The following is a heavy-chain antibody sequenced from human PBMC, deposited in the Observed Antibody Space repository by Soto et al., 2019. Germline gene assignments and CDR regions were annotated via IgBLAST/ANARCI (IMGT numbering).Heavy chain of an antibody. D-gene: IGHD5-12*01. CDR1: GFTFSSYG. V-gene: IGHV3-33*01. J-gene: IGHJ4*02. Sequence: QVQLVESGGGVVQPGRSLRLSCAASGFTFSSYGMHWVRQAPGKGLEWVAVIWYDGSNKYYADSVKGRFTISRDNSKNTLYLQMNSLRAEDTAVYYCARDAADIVATLIDYWGQGTLVTVSS. CDR3: ARDAADIVATLIDY. CDR2: IWYDGSNK.